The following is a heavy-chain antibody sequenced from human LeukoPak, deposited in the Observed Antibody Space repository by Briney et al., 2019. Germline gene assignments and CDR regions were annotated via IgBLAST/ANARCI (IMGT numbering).Heavy chain of an antibody. Sequence: PGGSLRLSCAASGFTFSSYAMHWVRQAPGKGLEWVAVISYDGSNKYYADSVKGRFTISRDNSKNTLYLQMNSLRAEDTAVYYCARDQKEYQPLGYYFDYWGQGTLVTVSS. CDR1: GFTFSSYA. CDR2: ISYDGSNK. D-gene: IGHD2-2*01. V-gene: IGHV3-30-3*01. J-gene: IGHJ4*02. CDR3: ARDQKEYQPLGYYFDY.